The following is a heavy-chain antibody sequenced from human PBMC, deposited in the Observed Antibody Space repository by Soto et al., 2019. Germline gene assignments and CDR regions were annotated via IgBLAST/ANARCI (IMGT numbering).Heavy chain of an antibody. CDR2: INAGNGNT. V-gene: IGHV1-3*01. CDR3: ARQSVVVTAIFDY. CDR1: GYTFTSYA. Sequence: ASVKVSCKASGYTFTSYAMHWVRQAPGQRLEWMGWINAGNGNTKYSQKFQGRVTITRDTSASTAYLQWSSLKASDTAMYYCARQSVVVTAIFDYWGQGTLVTVSS. D-gene: IGHD2-21*02. J-gene: IGHJ4*02.